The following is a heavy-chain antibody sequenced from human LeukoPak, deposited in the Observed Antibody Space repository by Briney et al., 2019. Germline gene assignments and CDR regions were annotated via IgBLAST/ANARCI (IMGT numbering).Heavy chain of an antibody. Sequence: ASVKVSCKASGYTFTGYYMHWVRQAPGQGLEWMGWINPNSGGTNYAQKFQGRVTMTRDTSISTAYMELSRLRSDDTAVYYCARGGSRGELDYSYYMDVWGKGTTVTVSS. CDR1: GYTFTGYY. CDR3: ARGGSRGELDYSYYMDV. CDR2: INPNSGGT. J-gene: IGHJ6*03. V-gene: IGHV1-2*02. D-gene: IGHD1-7*01.